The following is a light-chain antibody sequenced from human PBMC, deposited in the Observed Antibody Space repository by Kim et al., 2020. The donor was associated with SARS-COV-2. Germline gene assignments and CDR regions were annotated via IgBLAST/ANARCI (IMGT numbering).Light chain of an antibody. V-gene: IGLV2-18*02. CDR3: ASYTMRSTWV. CDR1: ARDIGAFHR. Sequence: QSALTQPPSVSGSPGQSVTLSCTGTARDIGAFHRVSWYQQTPGSAPKLLIYEVTDRPSGVPGRFSGSKSGNTASLTISGLQADDEGVFYCASYTMRSTWVFGGGTKLTVL. J-gene: IGLJ3*02. CDR2: EVT.